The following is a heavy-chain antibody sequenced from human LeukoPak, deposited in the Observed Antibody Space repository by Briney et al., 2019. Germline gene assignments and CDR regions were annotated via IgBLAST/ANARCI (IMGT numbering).Heavy chain of an antibody. V-gene: IGHV3-30*02. CDR2: IRYDGSNT. CDR1: GFTFSSYD. D-gene: IGHD3-22*01. Sequence: GGSLRLSCEASGFTFSSYDMHWVRQAPGKGLEWVAFIRYDGSNTYYADSVKGRFIISRDNSKNTLYLQMNSLRAEDTAVYYCAKVIFTMILADAFDIWGQGTMVTVSS. CDR3: AKVIFTMILADAFDI. J-gene: IGHJ3*02.